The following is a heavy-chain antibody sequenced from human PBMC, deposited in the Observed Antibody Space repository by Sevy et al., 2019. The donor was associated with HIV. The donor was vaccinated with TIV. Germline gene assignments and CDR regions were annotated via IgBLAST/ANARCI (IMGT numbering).Heavy chain of an antibody. CDR1: GGSISSYY. CDR2: IYSSGST. CDR3: AGAGLARYFFDS. V-gene: IGHV4-59*13. Sequence: SETLSLTCTVSGGSISSYYWSWIRQPPGKGLEWVGYIYSSGSTNYNPSLKSRVTISVDTSKNQFSLKLSSVTAADTAVYYCAGAGLARYFFDSWGQGNLVTVSS. J-gene: IGHJ4*02.